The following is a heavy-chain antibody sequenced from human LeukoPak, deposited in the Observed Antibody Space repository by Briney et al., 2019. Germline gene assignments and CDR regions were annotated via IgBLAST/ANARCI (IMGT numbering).Heavy chain of an antibody. CDR1: GFTFSSFG. V-gene: IGHV3-30*18. J-gene: IGHJ1*01. CDR2: ISFDGSNQ. D-gene: IGHD4-17*01. Sequence: GGSLRLSCAASGFTFSSFGMHWVRQAPGQGLEWVAVISFDGSNQYYADSVKGRFTIYRDNFKNTVYLQMNSLRAEETAVYYCAKSHPPTVTTEEGEYLQHWGQGTLVTVSS. CDR3: AKSHPPTVTTEEGEYLQH.